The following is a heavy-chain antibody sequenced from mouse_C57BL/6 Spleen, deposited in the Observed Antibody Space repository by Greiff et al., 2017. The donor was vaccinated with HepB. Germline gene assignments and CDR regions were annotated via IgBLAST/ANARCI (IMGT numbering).Heavy chain of an antibody. D-gene: IGHD1-1*01. V-gene: IGHV7-3*01. CDR1: GFTFTDYY. J-gene: IGHJ1*03. Sequence: EVQLVESGGGLVQPGGSLSLSCAASGFTFTDYYMSWVRQPPGKALEWLGFIRHKANGYTTEYSASVKGRFTISRDNSQSILYLQMNALRAEDSATYYCARSIYYYGSYWYFDVWGTGTTVTVSS. CDR2: IRHKANGYTT. CDR3: ARSIYYYGSYWYFDV.